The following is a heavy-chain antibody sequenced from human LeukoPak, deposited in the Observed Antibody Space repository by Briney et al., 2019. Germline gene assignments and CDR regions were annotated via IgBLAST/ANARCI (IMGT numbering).Heavy chain of an antibody. Sequence: SETLSLTCAVYGGSFSGYYWGWIRQPPGKGLEWIGHIHYSGTTSYNPSLRSRVIISIDTSKNQFSLKLSSVTAADTAVYYCATPAVTAWAQVDYWGQGTLVTVSS. D-gene: IGHD2-2*01. V-gene: IGHV4-34*01. J-gene: IGHJ4*02. CDR2: IHYSGTT. CDR1: GGSFSGYY. CDR3: ATPAVTAWAQVDY.